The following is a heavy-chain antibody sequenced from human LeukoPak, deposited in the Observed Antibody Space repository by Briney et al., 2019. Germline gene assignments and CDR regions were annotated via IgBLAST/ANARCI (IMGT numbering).Heavy chain of an antibody. CDR2: ISGSGGST. J-gene: IGHJ4*02. CDR1: GFTFNNYA. CDR3: AKDRGDTAMVLDAFDY. Sequence: GGSLRLSCAASGFTFNNYAMSWVRQAPGKGLEWVSAISGSGGSTYYADSVKGRFTISRDNSKNTLYLQMNSLRAEDTAVYYCAKDRGDTAMVLDAFDYWGQGTLVTVSS. D-gene: IGHD5-18*01. V-gene: IGHV3-23*01.